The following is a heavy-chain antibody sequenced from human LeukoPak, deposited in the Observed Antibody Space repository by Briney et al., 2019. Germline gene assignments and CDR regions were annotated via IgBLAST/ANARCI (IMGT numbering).Heavy chain of an antibody. V-gene: IGHV4-59*01. D-gene: IGHD3-9*01. Sequence: SETLSLTCTVSGGSISSYYWSWIRQPPGKGLEWIGYIYYSGSTNYNPSLKSRVTISVDTSKNQFSLKLSSVTAADTAVYYCARGRGDILTGYYVSYYFDYWGQGTLVTVSS. J-gene: IGHJ4*02. CDR3: ARGRGDILTGYYVSYYFDY. CDR2: IYYSGST. CDR1: GGSISSYY.